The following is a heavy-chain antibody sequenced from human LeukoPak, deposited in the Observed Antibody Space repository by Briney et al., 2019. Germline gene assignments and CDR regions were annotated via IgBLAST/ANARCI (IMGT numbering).Heavy chain of an antibody. V-gene: IGHV3-7*01. CDR1: GFTVSSNY. D-gene: IGHD6-19*01. Sequence: PGGSLRLSCAASGFTVSSNYMSWVRQAPGKGLEWVANIKQDGSTKNYVDSVKGRFTISRDNAKNSLYLRMNSLRADDTAVYYCAREPPHVGVPGPGDYWGQGTLVTVSS. CDR2: IKQDGSTK. J-gene: IGHJ4*02. CDR3: AREPPHVGVPGPGDY.